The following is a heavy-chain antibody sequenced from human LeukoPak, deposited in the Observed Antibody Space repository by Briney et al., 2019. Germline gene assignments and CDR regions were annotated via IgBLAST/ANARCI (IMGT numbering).Heavy chain of an antibody. CDR1: GFTFSSYW. J-gene: IGHJ4*02. D-gene: IGHD1-26*01. Sequence: GGSLRLSCAASGFTFSSYWMHWVRQTPEKGLVWVSRINVDGRDTTYADSVKGRFTISRDNAKNSLYLQMNSLRAEDTAVYYCARAARGELYYFDYWGQGTLVTVSS. V-gene: IGHV3-74*01. CDR2: INVDGRDT. CDR3: ARAARGELYYFDY.